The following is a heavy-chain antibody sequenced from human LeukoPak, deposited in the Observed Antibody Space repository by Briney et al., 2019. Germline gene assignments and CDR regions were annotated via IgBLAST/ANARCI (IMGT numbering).Heavy chain of an antibody. Sequence: GGSLRLSCAASGFTFSSYTMKWVRQAPGKGLEWVSSINNVGSHIYYAGSVKGRFTISRDNTKNSLYLQMNSLRAEDAAVYYCSRDPTYYLRYGYFDYWGQGALVTVSS. CDR1: GFTFSSYT. V-gene: IGHV3-21*01. CDR2: INNVGSHI. CDR3: SRDPTYYLRYGYFDY. D-gene: IGHD1-26*01. J-gene: IGHJ4*02.